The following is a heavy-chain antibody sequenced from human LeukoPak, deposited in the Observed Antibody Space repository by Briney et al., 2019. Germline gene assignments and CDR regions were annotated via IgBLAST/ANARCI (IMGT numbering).Heavy chain of an antibody. Sequence: GRSLRLSCAASGFTFSSYAMHWVRQAPGKGLEWVAVISYDGSNKYYADSVKGRFTISRDNSKNTLYLQMNSLRAEDTAVYYCAREYSSGYSYYFDYWGQGTLVTVSS. CDR1: GFTFSSYA. V-gene: IGHV3-30*04. CDR3: AREYSSGYSYYFDY. D-gene: IGHD6-19*01. J-gene: IGHJ4*02. CDR2: ISYDGSNK.